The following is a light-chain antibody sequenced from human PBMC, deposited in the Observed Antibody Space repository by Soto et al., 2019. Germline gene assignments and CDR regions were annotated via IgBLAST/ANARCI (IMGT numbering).Light chain of an antibody. V-gene: IGKV3-11*01. J-gene: IGKJ1*01. CDR3: QKRSNWPPT. Sequence: IQLTQSPATLSLSPGERATPSCRASQSVSSYLAWYQQKPGQAPRLLIYDASNRATGIPARFSGSGSGTDFTLTISSLEPEDFAVYYCQKRSNWPPTFGQGTKVDI. CDR1: QSVSSY. CDR2: DAS.